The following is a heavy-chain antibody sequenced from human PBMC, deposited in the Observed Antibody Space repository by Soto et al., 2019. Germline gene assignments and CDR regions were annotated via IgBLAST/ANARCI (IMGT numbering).Heavy chain of an antibody. CDR1: GDSVSSNSAA. J-gene: IGHJ6*03. Sequence: SQTLSLTCAISGDSVSSNSAAWNWIRQSPSRGLEWLGRTYYRSKWYNDYAVSVKSRITIDPDTSKNQFSLQLNSVTPEDTAVYYCARSPLVRSTVQCYYYYMDVWGKGTTVTVSS. CDR3: ARSPLVRSTVQCYYYYMDV. CDR2: TYYRSKWYN. D-gene: IGHD2-2*01. V-gene: IGHV6-1*01.